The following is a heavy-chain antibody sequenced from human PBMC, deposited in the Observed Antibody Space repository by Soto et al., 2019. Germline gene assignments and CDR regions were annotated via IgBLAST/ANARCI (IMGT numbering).Heavy chain of an antibody. CDR3: TTDLDIVVVVAAKSAFDI. V-gene: IGHV3-15*07. CDR2: IKSKTDGGTT. D-gene: IGHD2-15*01. J-gene: IGHJ3*02. Sequence: GGSLRLSCAASGFTFSNAWMNWVRQAPGKGLEWVGRIKSKTDGGTTDYAAPVKGRFTISRDDSKNTLYLQMNSLKTEDTAVYYCTTDLDIVVVVAAKSAFDIWGQGTMVTVSS. CDR1: GFTFSNAW.